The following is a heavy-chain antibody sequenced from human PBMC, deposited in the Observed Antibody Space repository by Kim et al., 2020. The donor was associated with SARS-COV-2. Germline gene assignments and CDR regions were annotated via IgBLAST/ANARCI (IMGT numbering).Heavy chain of an antibody. V-gene: IGHV4-39*01. J-gene: IGHJ4*02. Sequence: SETLSLTCTVSGGSISSSRYYWGWIRQPPGKGLEGIGSVYDSGSIYYNPSLRSRVTMSVDTSKNQFSLKLTSVTAADTAVYSCARQHFYDVLTATSGYYFDCWGQGTLVTVSS. CDR1: GGSISSSRYY. D-gene: IGHD3-9*01. CDR3: ARQHFYDVLTATSGYYFDC. CDR2: VYDSGSI.